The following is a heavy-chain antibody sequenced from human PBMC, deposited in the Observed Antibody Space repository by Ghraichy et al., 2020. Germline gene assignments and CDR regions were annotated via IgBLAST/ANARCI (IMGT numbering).Heavy chain of an antibody. V-gene: IGHV3-30*18. J-gene: IGHJ4*02. Sequence: GGSLRLSCAASGFTFSGYGMHWVRQAPGKGLEWMAVISYDGSNQYYPGSVKGRFTISRDNSKNRLYLQMDSLRTEDTAVYYLAKDPSHGSGDYFDYWGQGTLVTVSS. CDR1: GFTFSGYG. D-gene: IGHD3-10*01. CDR3: AKDPSHGSGDYFDY. CDR2: ISYDGSNQ.